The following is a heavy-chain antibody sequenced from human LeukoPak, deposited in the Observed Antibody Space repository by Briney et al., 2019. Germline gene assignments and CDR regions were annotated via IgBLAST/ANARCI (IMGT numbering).Heavy chain of an antibody. CDR3: GANAEDYYDSSGYPHLGYC. J-gene: IGHJ4*02. D-gene: IGHD3-22*01. CDR1: GYTFTSYD. Sequence: ASVKVSCKASGYTFTSYDINWVRQAPGQGLEWMGWISAYNGNTNYAQKLQGRVTMTTDTSTSTAYMELRSLRSDDTAVYYCGANAEDYYDSSGYPHLGYCWGQGTLVTVSS. CDR2: ISAYNGNT. V-gene: IGHV1-18*01.